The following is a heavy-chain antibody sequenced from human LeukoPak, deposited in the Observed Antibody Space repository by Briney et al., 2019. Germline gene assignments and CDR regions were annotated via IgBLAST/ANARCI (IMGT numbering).Heavy chain of an antibody. CDR1: GYTFTGSY. Sequence: ASVKVSCKASGYTFTGSYMHWVRQAPGQGFEWIGWVSPASGATKYAQNFQGRVTLTTDTSITTAYMELSSLTSDDTASYYCLNEHGGWGQGTPVTVSS. CDR3: LNEHGG. D-gene: IGHD1-1*01. V-gene: IGHV1-2*02. J-gene: IGHJ4*02. CDR2: VSPASGAT.